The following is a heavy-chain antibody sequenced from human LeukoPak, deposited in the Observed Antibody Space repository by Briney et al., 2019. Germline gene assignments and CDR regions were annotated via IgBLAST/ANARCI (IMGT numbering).Heavy chain of an antibody. D-gene: IGHD2-15*01. CDR1: GFIASSNY. J-gene: IGHJ4*02. CDR2: IYSGGST. V-gene: IGHV3-53*01. Sequence: GGSLRLSCTASGFIASSNYMSWVRQAPGKGLEWVSLIYSGGSTYYADSVMGRSTISRDRSNNTLYLQMNSLRAEDTAVYYCATGGRSGVAFESWGQGTLVTVSS. CDR3: ATGGRSGVAFES.